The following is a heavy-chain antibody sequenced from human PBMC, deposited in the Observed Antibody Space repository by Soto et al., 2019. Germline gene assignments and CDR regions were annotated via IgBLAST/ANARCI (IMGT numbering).Heavy chain of an antibody. D-gene: IGHD6-13*01. CDR3: AMGGSSSWPY. Sequence: SETLSLTCTVSGGSFKSGSSSWSWIRQPPGKGLEWIGYVYHTRRTSYNPSLKSRVSISMDTSKHQFSLKLNSVTASDTSVYYCAMGGSSSWPYWGQGTLVTVSS. V-gene: IGHV4-61*01. J-gene: IGHJ4*02. CDR1: GGSFKSGSSS. CDR2: VYHTRRT.